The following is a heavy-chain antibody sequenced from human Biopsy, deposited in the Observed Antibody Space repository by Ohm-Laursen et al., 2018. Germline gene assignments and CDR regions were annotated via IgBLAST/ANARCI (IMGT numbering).Heavy chain of an antibody. CDR3: AREPRIAAVAYFDP. V-gene: IGHV4-4*07. Sequence: SETLSLTCAVSGGSISNYYWSWIRQPAGKGLEWIGRIYSSSSTNYNPSLKSRVTMSVDTSKNQFSLILSSMTAADTAVYYCAREPRIAAVAYFDPWGQGILVTVSS. J-gene: IGHJ5*02. CDR2: IYSSSST. D-gene: IGHD6-13*01. CDR1: GGSISNYY.